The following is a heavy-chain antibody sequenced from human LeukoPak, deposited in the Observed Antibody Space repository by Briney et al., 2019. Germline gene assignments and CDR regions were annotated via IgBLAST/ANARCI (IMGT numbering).Heavy chain of an antibody. CDR1: GFTFSSYG. V-gene: IGHV3-30*02. CDR2: IRYDGSNK. Sequence: GGSLRLSCAASGFTFSSYGMHWVRQAPGKGLEWVAFIRYDGSNKYYADSVKGRFTISRDNSKNTLYLQMNSLRAEDTAVYYCAKYGGFGEFDYYYYMDVWGKGTTVTISS. J-gene: IGHJ6*03. CDR3: AKYGGFGEFDYYYYMDV. D-gene: IGHD3-10*01.